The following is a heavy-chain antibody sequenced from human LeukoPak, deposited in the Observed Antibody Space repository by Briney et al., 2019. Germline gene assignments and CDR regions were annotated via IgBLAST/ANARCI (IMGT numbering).Heavy chain of an antibody. V-gene: IGHV3-23*01. D-gene: IGHD2-2*01. CDR2: ISGSGGTT. CDR3: AKARSGYCSSTSCLSWDYFDY. Sequence: GGSLRLSCAASGFTSSSYAMSWVRQAPGKGLEWVSTISGSGGTTHYADSVKGRFTISRDNSKNTLYLQMNSLRAEDTAVYYCAKARSGYCSSTSCLSWDYFDYWGQGTLVTVSS. J-gene: IGHJ4*02. CDR1: GFTSSSYA.